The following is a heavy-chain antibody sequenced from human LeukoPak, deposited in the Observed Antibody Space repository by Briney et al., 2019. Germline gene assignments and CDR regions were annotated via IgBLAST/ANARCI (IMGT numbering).Heavy chain of an antibody. CDR1: GFTFGDNI. D-gene: IGHD6-19*01. CDR2: IRTKSSGGTT. V-gene: IGHV3-49*03. Sequence: LAGRSLRLSCTASGFTFGDNIMIWFRQALGKGLEWVGFIRTKSSGGTTEYAASAKGRFTISRDDSKSITYLQMNSLESEDTAVYYCARVSRSAVAVYYYYMDVWGKGTTVIVSS. CDR3: ARVSRSAVAVYYYYMDV. J-gene: IGHJ6*03.